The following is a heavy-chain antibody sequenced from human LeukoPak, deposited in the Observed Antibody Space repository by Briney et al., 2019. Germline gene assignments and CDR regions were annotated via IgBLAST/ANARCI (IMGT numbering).Heavy chain of an antibody. J-gene: IGHJ4*02. CDR2: IRYDGSNK. Sequence: GSLRLSCAASGFTFSSYGMHWVRQAPGKGLEWVAFIRYDGSNKYYADSVKGRFTISRDNSKNTLYLQMNSLRAEDTAVYYCAKDHNYYDSSGGGQGTLVTVSS. CDR1: GFTFSSYG. V-gene: IGHV3-30*02. CDR3: AKDHNYYDSSG. D-gene: IGHD3-22*01.